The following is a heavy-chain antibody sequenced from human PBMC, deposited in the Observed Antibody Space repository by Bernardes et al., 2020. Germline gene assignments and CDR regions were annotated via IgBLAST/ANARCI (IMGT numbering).Heavy chain of an antibody. CDR2: MSYDGSNK. CDR3: AKDSPATYDYIWGSYGGYFDY. Sequence: GGSLRLSCAASGFTFSSYGMHWVRQAPGKGLEWVAVMSYDGSNKYYADSVKGRFTISRDNSKNTLYLQMNSLRAEDTAVYYCAKDSPATYDYIWGSYGGYFDYWGQGTLVTVSS. D-gene: IGHD3-16*01. CDR1: GFTFSSYG. V-gene: IGHV3-30*18. J-gene: IGHJ4*02.